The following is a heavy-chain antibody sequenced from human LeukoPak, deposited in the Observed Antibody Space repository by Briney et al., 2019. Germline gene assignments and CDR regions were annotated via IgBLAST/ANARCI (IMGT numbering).Heavy chain of an antibody. CDR3: EGAGSGYVHY. D-gene: IGHD5-12*01. Sequence: SETLSLTCAVYAGFLNGYYCAWIRQPPGKGLEWIGYIHYSGSTSYNPSLKRRVTISVDTSKKQFSLKLSSVTAADTAVYYCEGAGSGYVHYWGLGTLVTVSS. CDR1: AGFLNGYY. V-gene: IGHV4-59*01. J-gene: IGHJ4*02. CDR2: IHYSGST.